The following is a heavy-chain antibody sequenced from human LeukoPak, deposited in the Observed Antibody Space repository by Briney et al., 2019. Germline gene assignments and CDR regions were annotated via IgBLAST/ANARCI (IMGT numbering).Heavy chain of an antibody. V-gene: IGHV1-18*04. J-gene: IGHJ4*02. D-gene: IGHD4-17*01. CDR3: AMGETVTTPPRDY. CDR1: VYTFTSYY. CDR2: ISGYNGNT. Sequence: ASVKDSCKASVYTFTSYYMHWVRQAPGQGLEWMGWISGYNGNTNYAQKLQGRVTMTTDTSTSTAYMELTSLRSDDTAVYYCAMGETVTTPPRDYWGQGTLVTVSS.